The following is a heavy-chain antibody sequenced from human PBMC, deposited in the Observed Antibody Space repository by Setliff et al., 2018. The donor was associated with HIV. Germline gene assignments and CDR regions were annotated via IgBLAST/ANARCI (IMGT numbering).Heavy chain of an antibody. J-gene: IGHJ5*02. CDR2: IIPTLGVA. V-gene: IGHV1-69*10. CDR3: ARLRGRIVVPSAMPS. CDR1: GGTFSTYA. D-gene: IGHD2-2*01. Sequence: RASVKVSCKASGGTFSTYAISWVRQAPGRGLEWVGGIIPTLGVAHNAQKFQGRVTITADKSTNTAFMELSSLRSEDTAVYYCARLRGRIVVPSAMPSWGQGTLVTVSS.